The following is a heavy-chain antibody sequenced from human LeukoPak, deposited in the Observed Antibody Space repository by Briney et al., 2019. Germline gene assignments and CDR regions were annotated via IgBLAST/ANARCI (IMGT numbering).Heavy chain of an antibody. J-gene: IGHJ4*02. CDR3: ERSPGGYYFDY. D-gene: IGHD2-2*01. V-gene: IGHV3-30*03. Sequence: GGSLRLSCAVSGFTFSTYGMHWVRQAPGKWLEWVAVISYDGSHKFYADSVKGRITTSRDNSKNTVHLQMNSLKPEDTAVYYCERSPGGYYFDYWGQGTLVTVSS. CDR1: GFTFSTYG. CDR2: ISYDGSHK.